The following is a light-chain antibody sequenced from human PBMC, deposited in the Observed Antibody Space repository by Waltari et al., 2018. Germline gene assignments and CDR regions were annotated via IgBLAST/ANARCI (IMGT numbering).Light chain of an antibody. Sequence: IQMTQSPSSLSASVGDRVTITCRASQSIRSYLNWYQQKPGKAPKVLIYAASTLQSGVPSRFSGSGSGTDFTLTISCLQSEDFATYYCQQYYSYPGTFGQGTKLEIK. V-gene: IGKV1-8*01. CDR2: AAS. CDR3: QQYYSYPGT. CDR1: QSIRSY. J-gene: IGKJ2*01.